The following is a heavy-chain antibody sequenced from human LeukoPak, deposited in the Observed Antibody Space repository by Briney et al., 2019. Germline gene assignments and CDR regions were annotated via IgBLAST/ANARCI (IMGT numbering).Heavy chain of an antibody. CDR2: ISWDAGRT. J-gene: IGHJ4*02. Sequence: GGSLRLSCAASGFTFDDYTMHWVRQAPGKGLEWVSLISWDAGRTYYADSVKGRFTISRDNSKNSLYLQMNTLRTEDTALYYCAKADTTLDPFDHWGQGTLVTVSS. V-gene: IGHV3-43*01. CDR3: AKADTTLDPFDH. D-gene: IGHD5-18*01. CDR1: GFTFDDYT.